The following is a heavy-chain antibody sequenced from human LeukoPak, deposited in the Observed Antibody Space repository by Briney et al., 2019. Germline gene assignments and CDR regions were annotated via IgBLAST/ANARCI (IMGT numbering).Heavy chain of an antibody. V-gene: IGHV3-7*01. CDR3: ARDLTGGPDY. J-gene: IGHJ4*02. Sequence: GGSLRLSCAASGYTFSSSSMSWVRLAPGKGLEWVANIKHDGSEKYYVDSVRGRFTISRDNAKDSLYLQMNSLRAEDTAVYFCARDLTGGPDYWGQGTLVTVSS. CDR1: GYTFSSSS. CDR2: IKHDGSEK. D-gene: IGHD3-9*01.